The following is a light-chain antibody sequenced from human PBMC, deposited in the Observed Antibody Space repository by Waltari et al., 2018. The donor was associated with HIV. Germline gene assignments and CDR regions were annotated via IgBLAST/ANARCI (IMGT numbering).Light chain of an antibody. Sequence: SYVVSQPPSVSVAPGQTARMTCEGNNVGSKGVHWYQKKPDQAPILVIYYDRDRPSGSPERFSGSNVGNTATLTITSVEAGDEADYYCQVWDSSSDHRGVFGGGTKLTVL. V-gene: IGLV3-21*04. CDR2: YDR. CDR1: NVGSKG. J-gene: IGLJ3*02. CDR3: QVWDSSSDHRGV.